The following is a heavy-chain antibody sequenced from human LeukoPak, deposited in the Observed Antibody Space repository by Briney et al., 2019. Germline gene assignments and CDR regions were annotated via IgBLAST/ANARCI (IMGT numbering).Heavy chain of an antibody. Sequence: ASVKVSCKASGGTFSSYAISWVRQAPGQGLEWMGGIIPIFGTANYAQKFQGRVTITADESTSTAYMELSSLRSEDTAVYYCARVGPLLAYYYYFDYWGQGTLVTVSS. V-gene: IGHV1-69*13. CDR3: ARVGPLLAYYYYFDY. CDR2: IIPIFGTA. J-gene: IGHJ4*02. D-gene: IGHD2-21*01. CDR1: GGTFSSYA.